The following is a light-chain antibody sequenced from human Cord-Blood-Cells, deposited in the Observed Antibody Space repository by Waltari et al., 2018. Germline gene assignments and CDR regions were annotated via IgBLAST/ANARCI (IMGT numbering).Light chain of an antibody. CDR3: QAWDSSTAEV. J-gene: IGLJ1*01. V-gene: IGLV3-1*01. CDR1: KLGDKY. CDR2: QDS. Sequence: SYELTQPPSVSVSPGQTASITCSGDKLGDKYACWYQQKPGQSPVLVIYQDSKRPSGFPERFSGSNPGNTATLTISGTQAMDEADYYCQAWDSSTAEVFGTGTKVTVL.